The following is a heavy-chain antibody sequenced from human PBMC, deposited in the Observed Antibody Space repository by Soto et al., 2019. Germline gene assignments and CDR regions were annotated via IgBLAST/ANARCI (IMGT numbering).Heavy chain of an antibody. CDR1: GGSISSSSYY. Sequence: QLQLQESGPGLVKPSETLSLTCTVSGGSISSSSYYWGWIRQPPGKGLEWIGSIYYSGSTHYNPSLKSRVTISVDTSKNQFSLKLSSVTAADTAVYYCARQDGSSWYGPHYFDYWGQGTLVTVSS. CDR2: IYYSGST. D-gene: IGHD6-13*01. J-gene: IGHJ4*02. CDR3: ARQDGSSWYGPHYFDY. V-gene: IGHV4-39*01.